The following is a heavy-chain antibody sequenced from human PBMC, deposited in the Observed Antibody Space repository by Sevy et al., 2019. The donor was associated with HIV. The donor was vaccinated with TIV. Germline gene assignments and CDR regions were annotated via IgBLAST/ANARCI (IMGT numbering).Heavy chain of an antibody. CDR2: IYYSGST. Sequence: SETLSLTCTVSGGSISSGGYYWSWIRQHPGKGLEWIGYIYYSGSTYYNPSLKSRVTISVDTSKNQFSLKLSSVTAADTAVYYCARAARYCSRTSCYAPTFDYWGQGTLVTVSS. J-gene: IGHJ4*02. D-gene: IGHD2-2*01. V-gene: IGHV4-31*03. CDR1: GGSISSGGYY. CDR3: ARAARYCSRTSCYAPTFDY.